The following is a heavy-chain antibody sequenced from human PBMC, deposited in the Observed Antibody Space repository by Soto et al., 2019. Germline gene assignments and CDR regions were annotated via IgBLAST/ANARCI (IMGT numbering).Heavy chain of an antibody. V-gene: IGHV3-48*02. CDR2: ISSSSSTI. J-gene: IGHJ4*02. CDR1: GFTFSSDS. CDR3: ARAPPYYDSLFDY. Sequence: EVQLVESGGGLVQPGGSLRLSCAASGFTFSSDSMNWVRQAPGKGLEWVSYISSSSSTIYYADSVKGRFTISRDNAKNSLYLQMNSLRDEDTAVYYCARAPPYYDSLFDYWGQGTLVTVSS. D-gene: IGHD5-12*01.